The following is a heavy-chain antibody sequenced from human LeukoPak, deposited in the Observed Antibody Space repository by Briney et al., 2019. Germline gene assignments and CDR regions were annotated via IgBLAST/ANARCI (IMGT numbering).Heavy chain of an antibody. Sequence: PSETLSLTCAVSGYSISSGYYWGWIRQPPGKGLEWIGSIYHSGSTYYNPSLKSRVTISVDTSKNQFSLKLSSVTAADTAVYYCARGGSGWSLYYFDYWGQGTLVTVSS. CDR1: GYSISSGYY. CDR2: IYHSGST. CDR3: ARGGSGWSLYYFDY. J-gene: IGHJ4*02. V-gene: IGHV4-38-2*01. D-gene: IGHD6-19*01.